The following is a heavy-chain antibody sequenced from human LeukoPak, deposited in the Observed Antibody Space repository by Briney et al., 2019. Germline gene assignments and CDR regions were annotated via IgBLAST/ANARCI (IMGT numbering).Heavy chain of an antibody. V-gene: IGHV3-15*01. Sequence: AGSLRLSCPASGVIFNNARMTSLRQPPGNGLHCVGRIRGEPGGGTEHYSPVVKDRFTISRDDSKNTVYLQMNNMKAEDTAVYYCTTGRYGTDYYWGRGARVAVSS. CDR3: TTGRYGTDYY. D-gene: IGHD1-1*01. J-gene: IGHJ4*02. CDR2: IRGEPGGGTE. CDR1: GVIFNNAR.